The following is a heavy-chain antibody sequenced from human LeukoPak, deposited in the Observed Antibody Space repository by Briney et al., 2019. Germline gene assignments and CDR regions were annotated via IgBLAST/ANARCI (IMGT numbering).Heavy chain of an antibody. CDR2: INHSGST. CDR1: GGSFRGYY. Sequence: SETLSLTCAVYGGSFRGYYWSWIRQPPGKGLEWIGEINHSGSTNYNPSLKSRVTISVDTSKNQFSLKLSSVTAADTAVYYCARAGNDGPRYYYYYGMDVWGQGTTVTVSS. D-gene: IGHD4-23*01. V-gene: IGHV4-34*01. J-gene: IGHJ6*02. CDR3: ARAGNDGPRYYYYYGMDV.